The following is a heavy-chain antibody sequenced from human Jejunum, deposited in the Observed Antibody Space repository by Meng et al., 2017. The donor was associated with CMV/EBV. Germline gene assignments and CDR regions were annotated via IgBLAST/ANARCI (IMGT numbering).Heavy chain of an antibody. V-gene: IGHV1-69*01. CDR2: IIPLLGTA. CDR1: KNTFTDYT. D-gene: IGHD1-14*01. Sequence: VSCKTSKNTFTDYTLAWVRQAPGQGLEWIGGIIPLLGTATYAQKFQGRLTITSDGSTNTVYMELTSLTSEDTAVYFCARDPTNGLDVWGQGTLVTVSS. CDR3: ARDPTNGLDV. J-gene: IGHJ6*02.